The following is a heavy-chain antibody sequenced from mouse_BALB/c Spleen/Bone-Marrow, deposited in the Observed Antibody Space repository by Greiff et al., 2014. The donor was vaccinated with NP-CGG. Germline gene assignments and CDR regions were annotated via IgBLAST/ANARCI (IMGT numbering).Heavy chain of an antibody. D-gene: IGHD2-14*01. V-gene: IGHV1-54*01. CDR3: IRELVRGFGY. CDR2: INPGSGGA. Sequence: QVQLQQSGAELVRPGTPVKVSCKASGYAFTNYFMEWVKQRPGQGLEWIGVINPGSGGANYNEKFKGKAILTADKSSSTAYMQLSSLTSDDSAVCLCIRELVRGFGYWGQGTLVTVSA. CDR1: GYAFTNYF. J-gene: IGHJ3*01.